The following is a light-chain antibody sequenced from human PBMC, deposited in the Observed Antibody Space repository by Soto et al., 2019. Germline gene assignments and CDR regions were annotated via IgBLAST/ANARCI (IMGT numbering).Light chain of an antibody. J-gene: IGKJ4*01. Sequence: EIVMTHSPATLSVSPGERATLSCRARQSVGSDLAWYQQKPYQAPRHVIHDIFTRATGAPTRLSGSGSGTENSVASGILQSEDVAVYYCQVYNSWPLTFXGGTKVDIK. V-gene: IGKV3D-15*01. CDR1: QSVGSD. CDR3: QVYNSWPLT. CDR2: DIF.